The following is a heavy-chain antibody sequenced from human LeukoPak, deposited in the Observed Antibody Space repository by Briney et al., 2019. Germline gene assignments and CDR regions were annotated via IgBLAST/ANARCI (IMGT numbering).Heavy chain of an antibody. D-gene: IGHD1-20*01. J-gene: IGHJ4*02. CDR3: STLTSRGLSDS. V-gene: IGHV3-15*07. CDR2: IKSKADGEAI. Sequence: GGSLRLSCAASGFTFTNAWMNWVRQAPGKGLEWVGRIKSKADGEAIDYAAPVKGRFTFSRDDSKNMLYLQMNSLKSEDTAVYYCSTLTSRGLSDSWGQGTLVTVSS. CDR1: GFTFTNAW.